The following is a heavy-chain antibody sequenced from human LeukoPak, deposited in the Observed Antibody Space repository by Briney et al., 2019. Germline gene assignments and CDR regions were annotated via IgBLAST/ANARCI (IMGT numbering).Heavy chain of an antibody. V-gene: IGHV3-74*01. D-gene: IGHD3-9*01. CDR2: INSDGSST. CDR1: GFTFSSYW. CDR3: ARDRVLRYFDWYAFDI. J-gene: IGHJ3*02. Sequence: GGSLRLSCAASGFTFSSYWMHWVRQAPGKGLVWVSRINSDGSSTSYADSVRGRFTISRDNAKNTLYLQMNSLRAEDTAVYYCARDRVLRYFDWYAFDIWGQGTMVTVSS.